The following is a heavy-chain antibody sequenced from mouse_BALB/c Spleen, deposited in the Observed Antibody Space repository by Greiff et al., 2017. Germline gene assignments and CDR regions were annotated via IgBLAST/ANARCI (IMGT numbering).Heavy chain of an antibody. J-gene: IGHJ2*01. CDR1: GFSLTSYG. CDR3: ARITRYDEGYYFDY. V-gene: IGHV2-2*02. D-gene: IGHD2-14*01. Sequence: VQLQQSGPGLVQPSQSLSITCTVSGFSLTSYGVHWVRQSPGKGLEWLGVIWSGGSTDYNAAFISRLSISKDNSKSQVFFKMNSLQANDTAIYYCARITRYDEGYYFDYWGQGTTLTVSS. CDR2: IWSGGST.